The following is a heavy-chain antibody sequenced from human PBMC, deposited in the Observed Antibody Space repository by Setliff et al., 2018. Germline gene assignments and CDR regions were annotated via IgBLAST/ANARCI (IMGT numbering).Heavy chain of an antibody. D-gene: IGHD2-15*01. CDR1: GGSISSHY. J-gene: IGHJ4*02. CDR2: IFYIGST. Sequence: SETLSLTCTVSGGSISSHYWSWIRQPPGKGLEWIGYIFYIGSTNYNPSLKSRVTISVDRSKNQFSLKLSSVTAADTAVYYCARRHCSGGSCYSLNYFDYWGQGTLVTVSS. CDR3: ARRHCSGGSCYSLNYFDY. V-gene: IGHV4-59*11.